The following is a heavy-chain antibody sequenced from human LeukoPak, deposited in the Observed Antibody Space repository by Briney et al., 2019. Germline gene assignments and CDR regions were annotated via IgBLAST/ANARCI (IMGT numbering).Heavy chain of an antibody. CDR1: GGTFTSYD. CDR3: ARGPVWYSSTYYYYYMDV. Sequence: GASVKVSCKASGGTFTSYDINWVRQATGQGLEWMGWMNPNSGNTGYAQKFQGRVTITRNTSISTAYMELSSLRSEDTAVYYCARGPVWYSSTYYYYYMDVWGKGTTVTVSS. CDR2: MNPNSGNT. V-gene: IGHV1-8*03. D-gene: IGHD6-13*01. J-gene: IGHJ6*03.